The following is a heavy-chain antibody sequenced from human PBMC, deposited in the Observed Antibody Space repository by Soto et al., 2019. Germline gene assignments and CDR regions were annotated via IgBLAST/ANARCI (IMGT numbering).Heavy chain of an antibody. Sequence: GASVKVSCKASGYTFTSSGISWVRQAPGQGLEWMGWISAYNGNTKYTQKLQGRVTMTTDTSTSTVYMELRSLRSDDTAVYYCARYSTSLGYCSSTSCPERYYFDIWGQGTMVTVSS. CDR1: GYTFTSSG. CDR2: ISAYNGNT. V-gene: IGHV1-18*01. D-gene: IGHD2-2*01. J-gene: IGHJ3*02. CDR3: ARYSTSLGYCSSTSCPERYYFDI.